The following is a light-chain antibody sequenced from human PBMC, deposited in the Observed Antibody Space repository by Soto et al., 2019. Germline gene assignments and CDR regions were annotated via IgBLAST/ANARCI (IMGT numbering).Light chain of an antibody. V-gene: IGLV1-47*01. J-gene: IGLJ2*01. CDR3: AAWDDSLSGPLV. CDR2: RNN. Sequence: QSVLTQPPSASGTPGQRVTISCSGSSSNIGSNYVYWYQQLPGTAPKLLIYRNNQRPSGVPDRFSGSKSGTSASLAISGLRSEGEADYYCAAWDDSLSGPLVFGGGAKLTVL. CDR1: SSNIGSNY.